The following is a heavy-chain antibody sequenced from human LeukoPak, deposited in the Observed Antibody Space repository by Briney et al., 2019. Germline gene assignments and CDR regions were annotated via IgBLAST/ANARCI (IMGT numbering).Heavy chain of an antibody. D-gene: IGHD6-19*01. CDR3: ARPHSSGWDNYYYYYGMDV. V-gene: IGHV1-18*01. CDR2: ISAYNGNT. J-gene: IGHJ6*02. Sequence: ASVKVSCKASGYTFTSYGISWVRQAPGQGLEWMGWISAYNGNTNYAQKLQGRVTMTTDTSTSTAYMELRSLRSDDTAVYYCARPHSSGWDNYYYYYGMDVWGRGTTVTVSS. CDR1: GYTFTSYG.